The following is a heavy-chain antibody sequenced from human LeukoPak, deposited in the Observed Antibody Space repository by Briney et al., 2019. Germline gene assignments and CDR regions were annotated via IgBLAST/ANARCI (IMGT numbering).Heavy chain of an antibody. CDR3: ARGARPYYYYYYMDV. CDR2: INPSGGST. J-gene: IGHJ6*03. Sequence: GASVKVSCKASGYTFTSYYMHWVRQAPGQGLEWMGIINPSGGSTSYAQKFQGRVTMTRDMSTSTVYMELSSLRSEDTAVYYCARGARPYYYYYYMDVWGKGTTVTVSS. CDR1: GYTFTSYY. V-gene: IGHV1-46*01. D-gene: IGHD6-6*01.